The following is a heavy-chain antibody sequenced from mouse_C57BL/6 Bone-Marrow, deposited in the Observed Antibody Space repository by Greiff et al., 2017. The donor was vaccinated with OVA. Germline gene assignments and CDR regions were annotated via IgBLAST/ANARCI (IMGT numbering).Heavy chain of an antibody. CDR3: ARRRGSSLDY. D-gene: IGHD1-1*01. J-gene: IGHJ2*01. CDR2: INPGSGGT. V-gene: IGHV1-54*01. Sequence: QVQLQQSGAELVRPGTSVKVSCKASGYAFTNYLIEWVKQRPGQGLEWIGVINPGSGGTNYNEKFKGKATLTADKSSSTAYMQLSSLTSEDSAVYFCARRRGSSLDYWGQGTTLTVSS. CDR1: GYAFTNYL.